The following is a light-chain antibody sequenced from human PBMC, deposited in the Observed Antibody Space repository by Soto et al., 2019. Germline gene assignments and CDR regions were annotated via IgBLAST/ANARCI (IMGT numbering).Light chain of an antibody. Sequence: EIVLTQSPATLSVSPGERATLSCRASQTLNSNLAWYHQKPGQAPRLLIYGASSRVTGIPVRFSGSGSGTDFTLTINSLQPEDLATYYCQQANSFPQTFGGGTKV. CDR1: QTLNSN. CDR3: QQANSFPQT. CDR2: GAS. J-gene: IGKJ4*01. V-gene: IGKV3-15*01.